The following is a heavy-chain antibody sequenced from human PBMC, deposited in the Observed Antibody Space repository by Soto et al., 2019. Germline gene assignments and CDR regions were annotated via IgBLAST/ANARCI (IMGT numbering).Heavy chain of an antibody. CDR1: GFTFSSHA. Sequence: HPAGSLRLSCAPSGFTFSSHAMSWVRQAPGNELEWVSGISSSDGSTYYADSVKGRFTISRDNSQNTLYLHMNSLRAEDTAVYYCAKFIRPIVAAAPVYYYGMDVWGQGTTVTVSS. CDR3: AKFIRPIVAAAPVYYYGMDV. V-gene: IGHV3-23*01. D-gene: IGHD6-13*01. J-gene: IGHJ6*02. CDR2: ISSSDGST.